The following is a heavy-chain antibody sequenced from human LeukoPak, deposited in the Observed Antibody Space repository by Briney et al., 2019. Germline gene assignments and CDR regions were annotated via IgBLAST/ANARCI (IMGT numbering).Heavy chain of an antibody. D-gene: IGHD6-19*01. V-gene: IGHV1-2*02. CDR2: ISPNSGDT. CDR3: ARAIAVAGPDY. Sequence: ASVKVSCKASGYTFTDYHLHWVRQAPGQGPEWMGWISPNSGDTGYAQKFQGRVTMTRDTSISTAYMELSRLRSDDTAVYYCARAIAVAGPDYWGQGTLVTVSS. J-gene: IGHJ4*02. CDR1: GYTFTDYH.